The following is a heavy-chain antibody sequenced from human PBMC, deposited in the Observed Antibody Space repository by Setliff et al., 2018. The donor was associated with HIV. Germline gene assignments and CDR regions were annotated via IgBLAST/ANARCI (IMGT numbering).Heavy chain of an antibody. CDR1: GGSFSGYF. Sequence: SETLSLTCAVYGGSFSGYFCIWVRQPPGEGLEWIGEISHSGSTNYNPSLESRVTISLDTSNKQFTLHLQMNSLRAEDTAVYYCAKDRGEGSFDIWGQGTMVTVSS. CDR3: AKDRGEGSFDI. CDR2: ISHSGST. J-gene: IGHJ3*02. V-gene: IGHV4-34*01.